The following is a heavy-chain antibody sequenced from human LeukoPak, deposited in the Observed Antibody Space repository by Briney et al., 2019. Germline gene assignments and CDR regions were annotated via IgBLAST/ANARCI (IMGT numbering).Heavy chain of an antibody. CDR3: ARSRSAGY. J-gene: IGHJ4*02. CDR1: GFTVSSNY. CDR2: IKRDGSEK. V-gene: IGHV3-7*01. Sequence: PGGSLRFSCAASGFTVSSNYMSWVRQAPGKGLEWVANIKRDGSEKYYVDSVKGRFTISRDNAKNSLYLQMDSLRAEDTAVYYCARSRSAGYWGQGTLVTVSS.